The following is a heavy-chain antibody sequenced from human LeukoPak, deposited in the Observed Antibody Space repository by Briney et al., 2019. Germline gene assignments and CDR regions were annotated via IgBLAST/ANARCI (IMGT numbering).Heavy chain of an antibody. J-gene: IGHJ4*02. Sequence: GASVKVSCTASGYTFNSYGISWVRQAPGQGLEWMGWISAYNVNTNYAQNLQGRVTMTTDTSTSTAYMELRSLRSDDTAVYYCARAWDCTSTSCYAYFDYWGQGTLVTVSS. V-gene: IGHV1-18*01. CDR3: ARAWDCTSTSCYAYFDY. CDR2: ISAYNVNT. D-gene: IGHD2-2*01. CDR1: GYTFNSYG.